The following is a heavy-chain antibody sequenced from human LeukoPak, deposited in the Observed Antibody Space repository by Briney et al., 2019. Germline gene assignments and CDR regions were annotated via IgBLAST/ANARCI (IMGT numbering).Heavy chain of an antibody. CDR3: AKRGPGAVASRPSDY. J-gene: IGHJ4*02. CDR2: ISGSGGST. CDR1: GFTFSSYG. Sequence: GGSLRLSCAASGFTFSSYGMSWVRQAPGKGLEWVSAISGSGGSTYYADSVKGRFTISRDNSKNTLYLQMNSLRAEDTAVYYCAKRGPGAVASRPSDYWGQGTLVTVSS. D-gene: IGHD6-19*01. V-gene: IGHV3-23*01.